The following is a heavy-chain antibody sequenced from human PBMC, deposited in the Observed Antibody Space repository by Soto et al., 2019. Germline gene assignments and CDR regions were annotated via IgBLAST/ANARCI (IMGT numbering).Heavy chain of an antibody. CDR3: ARTDRSASLLDD. Sequence: QVQLVQSGAEVKKPGASVKGSCKASGYTFTSYAMHWVRQAPGQRLEWMGWINAGNGNTKYSQKFQGRVTITRDTSASTVYMAQSSLGCEDTAVYFCARTDRSASLLDDWGQGTLVTVSS. V-gene: IGHV1-3*01. CDR2: INAGNGNT. J-gene: IGHJ4*02. D-gene: IGHD3-10*01. CDR1: GYTFTSYA.